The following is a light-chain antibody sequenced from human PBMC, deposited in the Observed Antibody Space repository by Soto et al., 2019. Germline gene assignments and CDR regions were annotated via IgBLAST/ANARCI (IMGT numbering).Light chain of an antibody. Sequence: QSVLTQPPSVSGTPGQRVTISCSGSSSNIGNRFVLWYQQLPGTAPKLLMYKSNQRPSGVPDRFSGSESGTSASLAISGLRSEDEADYYCAAWDDSLSGYVVGTGTSSPS. J-gene: IGLJ1*01. CDR1: SSNIGNRF. V-gene: IGLV1-47*01. CDR2: KSN. CDR3: AAWDDSLSGYV.